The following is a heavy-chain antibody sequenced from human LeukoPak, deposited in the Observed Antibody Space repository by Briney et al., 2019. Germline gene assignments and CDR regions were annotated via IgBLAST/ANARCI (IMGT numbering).Heavy chain of an antibody. V-gene: IGHV3-7*01. D-gene: IGHD3-10*01. CDR1: GSTFSSYW. CDR2: IKQDGSEK. CDR3: ARYTGSGSYYNFFYYYGMDV. J-gene: IGHJ6*02. Sequence: GGSLRLSCAASGSTFSSYWMSWVRQAPGKGLEWVANIKQDGSEKYYVDSVRGRFTISRDNAKNSLYLRMNSLRAEDTAVYYCARYTGSGSYYNFFYYYGMDVWGQGTTVTVSS.